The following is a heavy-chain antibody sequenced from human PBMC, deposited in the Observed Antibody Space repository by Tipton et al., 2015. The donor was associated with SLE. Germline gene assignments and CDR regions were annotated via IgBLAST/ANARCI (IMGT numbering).Heavy chain of an antibody. CDR2: IIPIFGTA. V-gene: IGHV1-69*15. J-gene: IGHJ1*01. CDR1: GGTFSSYA. Sequence: QSGAEVKKPGSSVKVSCKASGGTFSSYAISWVRQAPGQGLEWMGRIIPIFGTANYAQKFQGRVTITADESTSTAYMELSSLRSEDTAVYYCARGGLNWNYRTEYFQHWGQGTLVTVSS. CDR3: ARGGLNWNYRTEYFQH. D-gene: IGHD1-7*01.